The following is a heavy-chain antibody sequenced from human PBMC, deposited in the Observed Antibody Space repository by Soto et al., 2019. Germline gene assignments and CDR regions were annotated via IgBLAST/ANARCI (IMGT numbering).Heavy chain of an antibody. J-gene: IGHJ4*02. D-gene: IGHD7-27*01. CDR1: GGSLSSGDHY. CDR2: IYYNGNT. Sequence: SETLSLTCTVSGGSLSSGDHYWSWIRQPPGEGLEWVGYIYYNGNTNYNPPLKSRVTMSVDTSKNQISLKLSSVTAADTAVYYCTRANWYSEYWGQGTLVTVSS. CDR3: TRANWYSEY. V-gene: IGHV4-61*08.